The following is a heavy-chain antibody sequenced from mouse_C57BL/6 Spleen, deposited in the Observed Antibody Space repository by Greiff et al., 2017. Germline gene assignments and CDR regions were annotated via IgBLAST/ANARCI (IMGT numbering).Heavy chain of an antibody. V-gene: IGHV1-81*01. CDR3: ARRYDYDRTGYCDV. J-gene: IGHJ1*03. D-gene: IGHD2-4*01. CDR1: GYTFTSSG. Sequence: QVQLQQSGAELARPGASVKLSCKASGYTFTSSGISWVRQRTGQGLEWIGEIYPRSGNTYYNEKFTGKATLTADKSSSTAYMELRSLTSEDSAVYFSARRYDYDRTGYCDVWGTGTTVTVSS. CDR2: IYPRSGNT.